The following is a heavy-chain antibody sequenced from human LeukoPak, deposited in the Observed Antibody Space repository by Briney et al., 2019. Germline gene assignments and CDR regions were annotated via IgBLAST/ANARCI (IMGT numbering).Heavy chain of an antibody. J-gene: IGHJ4*02. V-gene: IGHV3-23*01. CDR2: ISVSGANS. CDR3: AKDSYCSGTNCLDY. Sequence: RGSLRVSLATSVFTLRRYALSGVRPAASKGRQGVSTISVSGANSYYADSVKGRFTISRDNSKNTVSLQMNSLRAEDTAVYYCAKDSYCSGTNCLDYWGQGTLVTVSS. CDR1: VFTLRRYA. D-gene: IGHD2-2*01.